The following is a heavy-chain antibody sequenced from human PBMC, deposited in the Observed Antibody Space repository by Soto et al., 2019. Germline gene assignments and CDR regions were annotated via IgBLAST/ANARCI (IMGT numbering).Heavy chain of an antibody. D-gene: IGHD1-26*01. CDR1: GYSTKSDLYH. V-gene: IGHV4-39*02. CDR3: ARLYTGNYIMYH. Sequence: TGSVTCSVCGYSTKSDLYHGGWIPHSPGKGLEWIGSIHNTGNIFYNPSLKSRVTLSIDTSQSHFSLHLSSVTAADTAVYFCARLYTGNYIMYHWGPGTLVTVSS. CDR2: IHNTGNI. J-gene: IGHJ5*02.